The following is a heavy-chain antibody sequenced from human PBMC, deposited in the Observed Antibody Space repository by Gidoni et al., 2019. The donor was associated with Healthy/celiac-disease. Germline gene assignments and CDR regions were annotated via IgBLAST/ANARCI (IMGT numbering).Heavy chain of an antibody. CDR3: ARALVVAGDPFDY. Sequence: QVQLVQSGAEVKKPGASVKVSCKASGYPFTSYYMHWVRQAPGQGLEWMGIINPSGGSTSYAQKFQGRVTMTRDTSTSTVYMELGSLRSEDTAVYYCARALVVAGDPFDYWGQGTLVTVSS. J-gene: IGHJ4*02. CDR1: GYPFTSYY. V-gene: IGHV1-46*01. D-gene: IGHD6-19*01. CDR2: INPSGGST.